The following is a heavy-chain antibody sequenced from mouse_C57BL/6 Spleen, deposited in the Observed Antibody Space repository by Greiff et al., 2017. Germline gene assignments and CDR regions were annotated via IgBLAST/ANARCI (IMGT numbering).Heavy chain of an antibody. V-gene: IGHV1-42*01. CDR3: ARTFAY. CDR1: GYSFTGYY. CDR2: INPSTGGT. Sequence: VQLQQSGPELVKPGASVKISCKASGYSFTGYYMNWVKQSPEKSLEWIGEINPSTGGTTYNQKVKAKATLTVDKSSSTAYMQIKSLTSEDSAVYYCARTFAYWGQGTLVTVSA. J-gene: IGHJ3*01.